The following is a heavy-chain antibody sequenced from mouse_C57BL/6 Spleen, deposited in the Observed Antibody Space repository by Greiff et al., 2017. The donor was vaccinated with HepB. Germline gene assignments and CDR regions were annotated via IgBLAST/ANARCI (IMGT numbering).Heavy chain of an antibody. J-gene: IGHJ2*01. Sequence: EVQRVESGGGLVQPGGSMKLSCVASGFTFSNYWMNWVRQSPEKGLEWVAQIRLKSDNYATHYAESVKGRFTISRDDSKSSVYLQMNNLRAEDTGIYYCTATIYDGYYGYFDYWGQGTTLTVSS. V-gene: IGHV6-3*01. CDR1: GFTFSNYW. CDR3: TATIYDGYYGYFDY. CDR2: IRLKSDNYAT. D-gene: IGHD2-3*01.